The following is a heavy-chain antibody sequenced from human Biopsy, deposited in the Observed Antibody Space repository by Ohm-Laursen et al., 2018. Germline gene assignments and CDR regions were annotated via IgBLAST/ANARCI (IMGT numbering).Heavy chain of an antibody. J-gene: IGHJ4*02. V-gene: IGHV1-18*01. D-gene: IGHD6-19*01. CDR2: ISANSGNT. Sequence: ASVKVSCKVSGYTLAGFGAGWVRQAPGQGLEWMGWISANSGNTNYAQKFQGRVTMTADTSTSTAYMELRSLTSDDTAIYYCARGMAVAVTLYYFDYWGQGSLLTVSS. CDR1: GYTLAGFG. CDR3: ARGMAVAVTLYYFDY.